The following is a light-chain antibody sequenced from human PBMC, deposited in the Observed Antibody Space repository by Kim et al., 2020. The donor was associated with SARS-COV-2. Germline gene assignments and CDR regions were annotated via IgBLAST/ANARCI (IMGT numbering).Light chain of an antibody. CDR2: QDT. CDR3: QAWDRSTAV. CDR1: KLGDKY. J-gene: IGLJ3*02. Sequence: SVSPGQTANITCSGDKLGDKYAFWYQQQPGQSPVLLIHQDTKRPSGIPERFSGSNSGITATLTISETQTMDEADYYCQAWDRSTAVFGEGTQLTVL. V-gene: IGLV3-1*01.